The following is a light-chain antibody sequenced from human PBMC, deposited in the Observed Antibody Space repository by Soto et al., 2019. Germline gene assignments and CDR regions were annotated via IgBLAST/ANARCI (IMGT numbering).Light chain of an antibody. V-gene: IGLV1-40*01. CDR3: QSYDSSLSGSGV. J-gene: IGLJ2*01. CDR1: NSNIGAGYD. Sequence: QLVLTQPPSVSGAPGQRVTISCTGSNSNIGAGYDVHWYQQLPGTAPKLLIYGNSNRPSGVPDRFSGSKSGTSASLAITGLQAEDEADYYCQSYDSSLSGSGVFGGGTKLTVL. CDR2: GNS.